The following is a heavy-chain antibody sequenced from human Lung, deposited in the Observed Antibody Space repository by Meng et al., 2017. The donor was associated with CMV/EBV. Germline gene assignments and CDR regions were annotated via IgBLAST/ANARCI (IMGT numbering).Heavy chain of an antibody. CDR2: ISSSSSYI. CDR1: GFTFSSYS. CDR3: ARDSSSSYYYYGMDV. Sequence: GGSLRLXXAASGFTFSSYSMNWVRQAPGKGLEWVSSISSSSSYIYYADSVKGRFTISRDNAKNSLYLQMNSLRAEDTAVYYCARDSSSSYYYYGMDVWGQGPTVTVSS. D-gene: IGHD6-6*01. V-gene: IGHV3-21*01. J-gene: IGHJ6*02.